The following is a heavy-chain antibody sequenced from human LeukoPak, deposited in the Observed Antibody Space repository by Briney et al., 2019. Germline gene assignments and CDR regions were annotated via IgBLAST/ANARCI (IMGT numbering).Heavy chain of an antibody. CDR2: ISWNSGNI. D-gene: IGHD2/OR15-2a*01. CDR1: GFAFSSYA. Sequence: GGSLRLSCAASGFAFSSYAMTWVRQAPGKGLEWVSGISWNSGNIGYADSVTGRFTISRDNAKNSLYLQMNSLRAEDMALYYCAKDRSYSNLSGGAFDIWGQGTMVTVSS. J-gene: IGHJ3*02. CDR3: AKDRSYSNLSGGAFDI. V-gene: IGHV3-9*03.